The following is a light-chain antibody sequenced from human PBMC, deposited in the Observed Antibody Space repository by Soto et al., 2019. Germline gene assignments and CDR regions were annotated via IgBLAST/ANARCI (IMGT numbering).Light chain of an antibody. CDR2: GNS. V-gene: IGLV1-40*01. CDR3: QSYDNSLSVYV. CDR1: SSNIGAHYD. J-gene: IGLJ1*01. Sequence: QSVLTQPPSVSGAPGQRVTISWTGSSSNIGAHYDVHWYQQLPGTAPKLLIYGNSNRPSGVPDRFSGSKSGTSASLAITGLQAEDEADYYCQSYDNSLSVYVFGTGTKLTAL.